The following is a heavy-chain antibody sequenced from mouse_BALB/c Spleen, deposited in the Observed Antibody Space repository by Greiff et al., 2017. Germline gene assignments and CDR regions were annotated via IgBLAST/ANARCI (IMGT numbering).Heavy chain of an antibody. V-gene: IGHV3-6*02. CDR2: ISYDGSN. Sequence: EVKLQESGPGLVKPSQSLSLTCSVTGYSITSGYYWNWIRQFPGNKLEWMGYISYDGSNNYNPSLKNRISITRDTSKNQFFLKLNSVTTEDTATCYCGRGRGGGFDYWGQGTTLTVSS. CDR1: GYSITSGYY. J-gene: IGHJ2*01. CDR3: GRGRGGGFDY.